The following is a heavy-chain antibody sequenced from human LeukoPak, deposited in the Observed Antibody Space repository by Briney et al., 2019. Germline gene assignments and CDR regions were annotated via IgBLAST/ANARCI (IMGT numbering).Heavy chain of an antibody. D-gene: IGHD5-12*01. V-gene: IGHV1-8*01. J-gene: IGHJ6*02. Sequence: AASVKVSCKASGYTFTSYDISWVRQATGQGLEWVGWMNPNSGNTGYAQKFQGRVTMTRNTSISTAYMELSSLRSEDTAAYYCAREVATDYYYYYGMDVWGQGTTVTVSS. CDR2: MNPNSGNT. CDR1: GYTFTSYD. CDR3: AREVATDYYYYYGMDV.